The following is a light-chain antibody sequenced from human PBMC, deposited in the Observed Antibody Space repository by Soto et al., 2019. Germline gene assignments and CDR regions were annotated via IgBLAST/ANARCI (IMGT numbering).Light chain of an antibody. CDR2: GND. V-gene: IGLV1-44*01. J-gene: IGLJ2*01. CDR3: AAWDDRLNAPV. Sequence: QSALTQPPSASGTPGQRVTISCSGSNSNIGSNAVNWYQQLPGTAPKLLIHGNDQRPSGVPDRLSGSKSGTSASLAISGLQSEDEADYYCAAWDDRLNAPVFGGGTKVTVL. CDR1: NSNIGSNA.